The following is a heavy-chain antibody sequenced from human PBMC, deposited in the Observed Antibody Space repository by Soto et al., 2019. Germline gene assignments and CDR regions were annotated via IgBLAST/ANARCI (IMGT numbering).Heavy chain of an antibody. V-gene: IGHV3-23*01. D-gene: IGHD3-10*01. CDR3: AKAIRPGSSYVALDY. CDR2: ISGSGGST. J-gene: IGHJ4*02. CDR1: GFTFSTYA. Sequence: EVQLLESGGGLVQPGGSLRLSCAASGFTFSTYAMSWVRQAPGKGLEWVSGISGSGGSTFYADSVKGRFTISRDNSKNTRYLQMNSLRAEDTSVYYCAKAIRPGSSYVALDYWGQGTLVTVSS.